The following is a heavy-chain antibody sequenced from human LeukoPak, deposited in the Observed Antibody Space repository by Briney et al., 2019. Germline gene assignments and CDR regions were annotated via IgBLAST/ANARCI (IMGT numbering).Heavy chain of an antibody. J-gene: IGHJ6*03. CDR3: ARVVRSGPNYYYYYMDV. CDR2: INPNSGGT. D-gene: IGHD2-15*01. Sequence: GASVKVSCKASGHTFTGYYMHWVRQAPGQGLEWMGWINPNSGGTNYAQKFQGRVTMTRDTSISTAYMELSRLRSDDTAVYYCARVVRSGPNYYYYYMDVWGKGTTVTISS. CDR1: GHTFTGYY. V-gene: IGHV1-2*02.